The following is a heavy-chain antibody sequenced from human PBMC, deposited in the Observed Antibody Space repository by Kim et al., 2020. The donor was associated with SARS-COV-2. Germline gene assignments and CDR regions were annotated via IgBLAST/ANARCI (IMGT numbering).Heavy chain of an antibody. CDR2: INTNTGNP. D-gene: IGHD3-22*01. J-gene: IGHJ6*02. CDR3: ARDLPPSITMIVVVSHFGMDV. Sequence: ASVKVSCKASGYTFTSYAMNWVRQAPGQGLEWMGWINTNTGNPTYAQGFTGRFVFSLDTSVSTAYLQISSLKAEDTAVYYCARDLPPSITMIVVVSHFGMDVWGQGTTVTVSS. CDR1: GYTFTSYA. V-gene: IGHV7-4-1*02.